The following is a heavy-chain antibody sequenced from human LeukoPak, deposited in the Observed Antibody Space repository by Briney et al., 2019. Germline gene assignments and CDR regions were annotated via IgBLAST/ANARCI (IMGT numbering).Heavy chain of an antibody. Sequence: ASVKVSCKASRYTFTGYYMHWVRQAPGQGLEWMGWINPNSGGTNYAQKFQGRVTMTRDTSISTAYMELSRLRSDDTAVYYCARYYDSSGYYPHYFDYWGQGTLVTVSS. CDR2: INPNSGGT. J-gene: IGHJ4*02. CDR3: ARYYDSSGYYPHYFDY. V-gene: IGHV1-2*02. D-gene: IGHD3-22*01. CDR1: RYTFTGYY.